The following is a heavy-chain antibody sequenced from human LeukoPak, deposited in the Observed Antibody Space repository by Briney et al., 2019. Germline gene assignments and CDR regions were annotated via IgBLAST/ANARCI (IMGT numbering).Heavy chain of an antibody. CDR3: ARGYSGYPFDY. Sequence: SETLSLTCTVSGVSISSYYWSWIRQPPGKGLEWIGYIDYSGSTNYNPSLKSRVTISGDTSKNQLSLNLSSVTAADTAVYYCARGYSGYPFDYWGQGTLVTVSS. V-gene: IGHV4-59*01. CDR1: GVSISSYY. D-gene: IGHD5-12*01. J-gene: IGHJ4*02. CDR2: IDYSGST.